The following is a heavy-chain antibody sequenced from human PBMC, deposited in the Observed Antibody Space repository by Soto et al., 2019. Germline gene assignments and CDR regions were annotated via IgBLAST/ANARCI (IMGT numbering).Heavy chain of an antibody. J-gene: IGHJ4*02. Sequence: GASVKVSCKASGYTFSGYAMLWVRQAPGQRLEWMGWINTGKGNTKYSQKFQGRVTITSDTSATTAYMDLSSLRSEDTAMYYCARAGDDCSAANCYVIDYWGQGTLVTVSS. CDR3: ARAGDDCSAANCYVIDY. V-gene: IGHV1-3*04. CDR2: INTGKGNT. CDR1: GYTFSGYA. D-gene: IGHD2-2*01.